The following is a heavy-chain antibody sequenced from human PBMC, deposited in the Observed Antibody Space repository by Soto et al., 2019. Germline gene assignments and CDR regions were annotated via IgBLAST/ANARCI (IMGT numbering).Heavy chain of an antibody. CDR2: IKSKTDGGTT. D-gene: IGHD4-17*01. CDR3: THDYGDYRYYFDY. V-gene: IGHV3-15*01. CDR1: GFTFTYAW. Sequence: GGSLRLSCAASGFTFTYAWMSWVRQAPGKGPEWVGRIKSKTDGGTTDYAAPVKGRFTISRDDPKNTLYLQMNSLKIEDTAVYYCTHDYGDYRYYFDYWGPGILVTVSS. J-gene: IGHJ4*02.